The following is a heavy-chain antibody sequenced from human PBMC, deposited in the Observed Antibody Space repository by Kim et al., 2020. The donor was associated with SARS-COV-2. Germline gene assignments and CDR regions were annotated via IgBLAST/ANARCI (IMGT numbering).Heavy chain of an antibody. CDR3: ARGSSGWWHYFDY. V-gene: IGHV1-46*04. Sequence: YTPKLQGRLTMTRDTSTSTVYMELSSLRSEDTAVYYCARGSSGWWHYFDYWGQGTLVTVSS. D-gene: IGHD6-13*01. J-gene: IGHJ4*02.